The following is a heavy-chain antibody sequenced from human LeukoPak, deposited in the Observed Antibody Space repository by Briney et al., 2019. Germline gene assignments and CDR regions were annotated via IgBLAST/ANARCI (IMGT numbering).Heavy chain of an antibody. CDR3: ARDHDWGSSWYDY. J-gene: IGHJ4*02. CDR2: INTETGNP. V-gene: IGHV7-4-1*02. D-gene: IGHD6-13*01. CDR1: GYTFISYA. Sequence: ASVKVSCKASGYTFISYAMNWVRQAPGQGLEWMGWINTETGNPTYAQGFTGQFVFSVDTSVNTAYLQISSLRTEDTAVYYCARDHDWGSSWYDYWGQGTLVTASS.